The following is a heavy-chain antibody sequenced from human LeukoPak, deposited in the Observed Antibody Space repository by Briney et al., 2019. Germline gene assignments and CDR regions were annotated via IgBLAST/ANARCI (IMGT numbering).Heavy chain of an antibody. CDR1: GYTFTGYY. Sequence: GASVKVSCKASGYTFTGYYMHWVRQAPGQGLEWMGWINPNSGGTNYAQKFQGRVTMTRDTSISTAYMELSRLRSDDTAVYYCARDPYRVAAGPAARYYYYGMDVWGQGTTVTVSS. D-gene: IGHD6-13*01. V-gene: IGHV1-2*02. CDR3: ARDPYRVAAGPAARYYYYGMDV. CDR2: INPNSGGT. J-gene: IGHJ6*02.